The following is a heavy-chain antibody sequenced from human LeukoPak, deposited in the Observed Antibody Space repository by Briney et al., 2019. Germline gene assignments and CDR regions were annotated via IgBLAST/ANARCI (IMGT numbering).Heavy chain of an antibody. Sequence: GESLRLSCAASGLIFSNSWMSWVRQTPEKGLEGVANMSPDGTEKYYLDSVKGRFTISRDNAKNSLYLQMNNLRAEDTAVYSCARRTNYLAFDYWGQGTLVTVSS. V-gene: IGHV3-7*01. CDR3: ARRTNYLAFDY. CDR1: GLIFSNSW. D-gene: IGHD4/OR15-4a*01. CDR2: MSPDGTEK. J-gene: IGHJ4*02.